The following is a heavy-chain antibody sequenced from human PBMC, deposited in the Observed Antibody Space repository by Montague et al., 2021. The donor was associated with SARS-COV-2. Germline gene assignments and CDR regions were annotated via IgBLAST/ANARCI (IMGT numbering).Heavy chain of an antibody. V-gene: IGHV4-39*01. CDR3: ARHQLGYCSSTSCYVG. Sequence: SETLSLTCTVSGGSISSSSYYWDGISQPTGKGLVWIGSIYYSGSTYYNPSLKSRVTISVDTSKNQFSLKLISVTAADTAVYYCARHQLGYCSSTSCYVGWGQGTLVTVSS. J-gene: IGHJ4*02. CDR2: IYYSGST. D-gene: IGHD2-2*01. CDR1: GGSISSSSYY.